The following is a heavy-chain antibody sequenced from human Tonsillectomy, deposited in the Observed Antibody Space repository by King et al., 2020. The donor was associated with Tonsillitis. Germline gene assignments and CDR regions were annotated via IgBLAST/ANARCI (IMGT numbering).Heavy chain of an antibody. D-gene: IGHD6-19*01. V-gene: IGHV4-4*07. J-gene: IGHJ2*01. CDR3: ARGIVVAATIDLYWYLDL. Sequence: VQLQESGPGLVKPSETLSLTCTVSGGSISSYYWSWIRQPAGKGLEWIGRIYTSGSTNYNPSLKSRVTMSVDTSKNQFSLKLSSVTAADTAVYYCARGIVVAATIDLYWYLDLWGRGTLVTVSS. CDR1: GGSISSYY. CDR2: IYTSGST.